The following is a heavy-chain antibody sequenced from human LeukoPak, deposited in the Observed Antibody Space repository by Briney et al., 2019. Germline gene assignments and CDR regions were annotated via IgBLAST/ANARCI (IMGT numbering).Heavy chain of an antibody. Sequence: PSETLSLTCTVSGGAVSSGSVYWSWIRQPPGKGLEWIGDIHNTGSTNYNSSLKSRVTISIDTSKNQFSLNLSSVTAADTAVYYCARGRPTVIFDYWGQRALVTVSS. CDR3: ARGRPTVIFDY. V-gene: IGHV4-61*01. CDR2: IHNTGST. D-gene: IGHD4-17*01. J-gene: IGHJ4*02. CDR1: GGAVSSGSVY.